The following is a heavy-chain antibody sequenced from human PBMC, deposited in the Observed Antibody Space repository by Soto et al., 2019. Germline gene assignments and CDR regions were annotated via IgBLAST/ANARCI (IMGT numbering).Heavy chain of an antibody. Sequence: PGGSLRLSCVASGFTFSTRAMMWVRQALGKGLEWVSGIVGSGDAFHADSVKGRFTISKDNSKNTLYLQMNGLRAEDTAVYFCAKDAVYDDGVWLPDYWGQGTLVTVSS. V-gene: IGHV3-23*01. J-gene: IGHJ4*02. D-gene: IGHD4-17*01. CDR2: IVGSGDA. CDR1: GFTFSTRA. CDR3: AKDAVYDDGVWLPDY.